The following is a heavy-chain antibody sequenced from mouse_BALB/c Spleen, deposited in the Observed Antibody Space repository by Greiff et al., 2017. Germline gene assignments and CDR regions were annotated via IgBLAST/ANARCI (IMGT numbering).Heavy chain of an antibody. Sequence: VHVKQSGPDLVKPGASVKISCKASGYSFTGYYMHWVKQSHGKSLEWIGRVNPNNGGTSYNQKFKGKAILTVDKSSSTAYMELRSLTSEDSAVYYCARGDYGNPAWFAYWGQGTLVTVSA. CDR3: ARGDYGNPAWFAY. CDR1: GYSFTGYY. CDR2: VNPNNGGT. D-gene: IGHD2-1*01. V-gene: IGHV1-26*01. J-gene: IGHJ3*01.